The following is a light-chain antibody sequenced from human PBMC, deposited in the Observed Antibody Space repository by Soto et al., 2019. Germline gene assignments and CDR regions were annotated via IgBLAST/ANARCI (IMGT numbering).Light chain of an antibody. V-gene: IGKV3-20*01. CDR3: QQYGSSALT. Sequence: IVLTQSPGNPSLSAGERASLSCRASQSVSSRYLAWYQQKHGQAPRLIMYGASSRATGIPDRFSGSVSGTDGTLTISRLEPEDGAVYYCQQYGSSALTFGGGTKVDIK. J-gene: IGKJ4*01. CDR2: GAS. CDR1: QSVSSRY.